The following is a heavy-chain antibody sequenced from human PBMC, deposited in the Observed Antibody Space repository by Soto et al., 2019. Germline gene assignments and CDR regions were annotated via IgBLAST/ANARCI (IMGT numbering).Heavy chain of an antibody. V-gene: IGHV3-33*01. CDR2: IWYDGSNK. J-gene: IGHJ4*02. CDR1: GFTFSSYG. Sequence: GGSLRLSCAASGFTFSSYGMHWVRQAPGKGLEWVAVIWYDGSNKYYADSVKGRFTISRDNSKNTLYLQMNSLRAEDTAVYYCARDNEPTMIVVVPLDYRGQGTLVTVSS. D-gene: IGHD3-22*01. CDR3: ARDNEPTMIVVVPLDY.